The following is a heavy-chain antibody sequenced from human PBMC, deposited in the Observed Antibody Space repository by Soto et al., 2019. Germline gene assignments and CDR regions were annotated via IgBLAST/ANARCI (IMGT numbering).Heavy chain of an antibody. CDR3: ARDKYSSTPYGMDV. V-gene: IGHV1-69*08. Sequence: QVQLVQSGAEVKKPGSSVKVSCKASGGTFSSYTISWVRQAPGQGLEWMGRIIPILGIANYAQKFQGRVTITADKSTSTDYMELSSLRSEDTAVYYCARDKYSSTPYGMDVWGQGTTVTVSS. CDR1: GGTFSSYT. D-gene: IGHD6-13*01. CDR2: IIPILGIA. J-gene: IGHJ6*02.